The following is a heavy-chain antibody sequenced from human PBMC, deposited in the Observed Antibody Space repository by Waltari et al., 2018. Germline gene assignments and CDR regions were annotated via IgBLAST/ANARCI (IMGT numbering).Heavy chain of an antibody. V-gene: IGHV3-7*01. D-gene: IGHD2-2*01. Sequence: EVQLVESGGALVQPGGSLRLSCAASGFTFSNFWMTWVRQAPGGGGGWVANIEQEGGGKDDGDPVKGRVTISGDNTRNSVFLQMNSLRAEDTAVFYCVRRHCSSTACFVTSFDYWGQGTLVTVSS. CDR1: GFTFSNFW. J-gene: IGHJ4*02. CDR3: VRRHCSSTACFVTSFDY. CDR2: IEQEGGGK.